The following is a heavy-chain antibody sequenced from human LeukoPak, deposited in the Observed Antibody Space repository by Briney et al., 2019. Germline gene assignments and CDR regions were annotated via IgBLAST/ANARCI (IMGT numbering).Heavy chain of an antibody. Sequence: SETLSLTCTVSGGSISSHYWSWIRQPPGKGLEWIGYIYYSGSTNYNPSLKSRVTISLDTSKNQFSLKLSSVTAADTAVYYCARSVRIWGQGTLVTVSS. CDR3: ARSVRI. CDR2: IYYSGST. J-gene: IGHJ3*02. V-gene: IGHV4-59*11. CDR1: GGSISSHY.